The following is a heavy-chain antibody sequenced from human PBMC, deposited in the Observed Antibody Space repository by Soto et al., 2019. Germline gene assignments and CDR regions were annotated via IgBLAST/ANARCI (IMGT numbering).Heavy chain of an antibody. CDR1: GGTFSSYA. D-gene: IGHD1-1*01. V-gene: IGHV1-69*13. J-gene: IGHJ4*02. CDR2: IVPIVDTS. CDR3: VRVVAITGFPDN. Sequence: SVKVSCKTSGGTFSSYAISWVRQAPGQGLEWMGGIVPIVDTSTYAQKFQGRVTITADESTSTAYMELSSLRSDDTAIYYCVRVVAITGFPDNWGQGTLVTVSS.